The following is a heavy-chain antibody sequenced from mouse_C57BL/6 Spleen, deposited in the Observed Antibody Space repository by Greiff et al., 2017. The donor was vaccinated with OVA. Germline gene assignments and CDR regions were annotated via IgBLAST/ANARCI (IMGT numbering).Heavy chain of an antibody. Sequence: VQLQQPGAELVMPGASVKLSCKASGYTFTSYWMHWVKQRPGQGLEWIGEIDPSDSYTNYNQKFKGKSTLTVDKSSSTAYMQLSRLTSEDSAVYYCARGGYYFDYWGQGTTLTVSS. CDR2: IDPSDSYT. CDR1: GYTFTSYW. J-gene: IGHJ2*01. V-gene: IGHV1-69*01. CDR3: ARGGYYFDY.